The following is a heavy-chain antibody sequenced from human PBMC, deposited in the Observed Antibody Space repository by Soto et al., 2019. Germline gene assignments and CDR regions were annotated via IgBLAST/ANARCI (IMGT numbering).Heavy chain of an antibody. D-gene: IGHD1-26*01. V-gene: IGHV4-59*11. CDR1: GGSISSHY. Sequence: PSETLSLTCTVSGGSISSHYWSWVRQAPGKGLEWIGHIYYRGSTNYNPSLRSRSTISVGTSKNQFSLKLNSVTTADTAVYYCARDGREASGMDVWGQGTKVTV. CDR2: IYYRGST. CDR3: ARDGREASGMDV. J-gene: IGHJ6*02.